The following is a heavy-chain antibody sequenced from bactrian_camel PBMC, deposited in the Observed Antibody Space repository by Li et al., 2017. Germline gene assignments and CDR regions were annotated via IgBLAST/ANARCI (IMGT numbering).Heavy chain of an antibody. CDR1: QSSVSISR. CDR3: AANEPDSTRLCPHLLTGASAYRY. J-gene: IGHJ4*01. V-gene: IGHV3S67*01. D-gene: IGHD4*01. Sequence: VQLVESGGGSVQAGGTQRLSCVATQSSVSISRMAWFRQAPGKERELVATSSRDGSTLYADSVKARFTMAQDNAKNTLYLQIHTLKPEDAGLWYCAANEPDSTRLCPHLLTGASAYRYWGHGTQVTVS. CDR2: SSRDGST.